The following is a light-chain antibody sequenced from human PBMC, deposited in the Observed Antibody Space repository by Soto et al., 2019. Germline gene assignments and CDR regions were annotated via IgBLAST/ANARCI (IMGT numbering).Light chain of an antibody. V-gene: IGLV2-14*01. CDR2: EVS. CDR1: SSDIGTYNY. Sequence: QSVLTQPASVSGSPGQSITISCTGSSSDIGTYNYVSWYQHHPGKAPKLMIYEVSYRPSGVSSRFSASKSGNTASLTISGLQAEDEADYYCGSYTNNTTLLFGGGTKLTVL. CDR3: GSYTNNTTLL. J-gene: IGLJ2*01.